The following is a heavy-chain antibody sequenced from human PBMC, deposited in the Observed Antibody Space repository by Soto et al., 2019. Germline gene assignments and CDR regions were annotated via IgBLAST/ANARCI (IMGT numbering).Heavy chain of an antibody. J-gene: IGHJ5*02. V-gene: IGHV4-30-4*02. CDR3: ARVPQYYDFWIAARHWLDP. D-gene: IGHD3-3*01. CDR1: ACSISSGDYH. CDR2: FFYSGCT. Sequence: SDALSLASSFSACSISSGDYHSSWIRPPPGKVLDWIGYFFYSGCTYYNPSLKIQVTLSVDTSKNHFSLKLSSVTAADTALFYCARVPQYYDFWIAARHWLDPWGQGTLVTVS.